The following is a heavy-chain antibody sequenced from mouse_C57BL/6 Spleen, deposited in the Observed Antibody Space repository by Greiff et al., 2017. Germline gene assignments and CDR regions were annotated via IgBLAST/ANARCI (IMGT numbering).Heavy chain of an antibody. CDR1: GFTFTDYY. CDR2: IRNKANGYTT. J-gene: IGHJ1*03. CDR3: ARSGDYYGSSYVPWYFDV. V-gene: IGHV7-3*01. Sequence: EVKVVESGGGLVQPGGSLSLSCAASGFTFTDYYMSWVRQPPGKALEWLGFIRNKANGYTTEYSASVKGRFTISRDNSQSILYLQMNALRAEDSATYYCARSGDYYGSSYVPWYFDVWGTGTTVTVSS. D-gene: IGHD1-1*01.